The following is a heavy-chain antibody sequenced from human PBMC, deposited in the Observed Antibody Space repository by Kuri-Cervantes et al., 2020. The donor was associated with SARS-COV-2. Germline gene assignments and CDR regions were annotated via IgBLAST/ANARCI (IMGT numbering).Heavy chain of an antibody. Sequence: GGSLRLSCAASGFTFSSHWMYWVRQVPGKGLVWVSRSNSDGTFTTYADSVEGRFTISRDNAKNTLYLQMNSLRAEDTALYYCARGWGYTGPNNYWFDPWGQGTLVTVSS. CDR3: ARGWGYTGPNNYWFDP. D-gene: IGHD2-2*02. CDR2: SNSDGTFT. CDR1: GFTFSSHW. J-gene: IGHJ5*02. V-gene: IGHV3-74*03.